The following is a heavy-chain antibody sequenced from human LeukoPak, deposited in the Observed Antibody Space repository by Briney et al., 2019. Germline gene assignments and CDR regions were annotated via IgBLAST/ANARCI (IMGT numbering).Heavy chain of an antibody. CDR1: GFTFDDYA. D-gene: IGHD3-9*01. CDR3: AKDYHFDWVFDY. CDR2: ISWNSGSI. J-gene: IGHJ4*02. V-gene: IGHV3-9*01. Sequence: PGRSLRLSCAASGFTFDDYAMHWVRQAPGKGLEWVSDISWNSGSIGYADSVKGRFTISRDNAKNSLYLQMNSLRAEDTALYYCAKDYHFDWVFDYWGQGTLVTVSS.